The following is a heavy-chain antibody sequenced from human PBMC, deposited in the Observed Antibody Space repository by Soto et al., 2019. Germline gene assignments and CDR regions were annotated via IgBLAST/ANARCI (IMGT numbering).Heavy chain of an antibody. CDR3: AKDRGEGAVAVPYYFDS. CDR1: GFTFRAFG. V-gene: IGHV3-23*01. CDR2: ISGSGGST. J-gene: IGHJ4*02. Sequence: EEQLLESGGGSVQPGGSLRLSCAASGFTFRAFGMNWVRQAPGKGLEWVSGISGSGGSTYYADSVQGRFTISRDNSKNTLYLQINSLTVDDTAVYYCAKDRGEGAVAVPYYFDSWGQGTLVTVSS. D-gene: IGHD6-19*01.